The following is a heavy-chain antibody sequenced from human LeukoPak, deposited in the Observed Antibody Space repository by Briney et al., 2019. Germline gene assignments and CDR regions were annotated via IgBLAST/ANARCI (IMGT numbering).Heavy chain of an antibody. J-gene: IGHJ3*02. CDR1: GYTFTGYY. D-gene: IGHD3-22*01. Sequence: ASVKVSCKASGYTFTGYYMHWVRQAPGQGLEWMGWINPNSGGTNYAQKFQGRVTTTRDTSISTAYMELSRLRSDDTAVYYCARDGTYYYDSSGYSYDAFDIWGQGTMVTVSS. V-gene: IGHV1-2*02. CDR3: ARDGTYYYDSSGYSYDAFDI. CDR2: INPNSGGT.